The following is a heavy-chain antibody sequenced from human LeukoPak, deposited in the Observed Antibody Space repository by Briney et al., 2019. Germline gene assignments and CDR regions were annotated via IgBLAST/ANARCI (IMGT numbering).Heavy chain of an antibody. CDR1: GFTFGDYA. CDR3: TRESTMVRGVLDY. V-gene: IGHV3-49*04. D-gene: IGHD3-10*01. J-gene: IGHJ4*02. Sequence: PGGSLRLSCTASGFTFGDYAMSWVRQAPGKGLEWVGFIRSKAYGGTTEYAASVKGRFTISRDDSKSIAYLQMNSLKTEDTAVYYCTRESTMVRGVLDYWGQGTLVTVSS. CDR2: IRSKAYGGTT.